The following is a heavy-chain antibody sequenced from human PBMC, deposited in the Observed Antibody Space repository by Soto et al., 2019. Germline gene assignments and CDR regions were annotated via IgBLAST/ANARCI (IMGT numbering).Heavy chain of an antibody. Sequence: EVQLLESGGGLVQPGGSLRLSCAASGFTFSNYAMSWVRKAPVKGLERVSGISGGGGSSYYADSVKGRFTISRDNSKSTLYHQMNSLRAEDTAVYYCTHNFCVDCHSVLFYWGQGTLVIVSS. CDR1: GFTFSNYA. D-gene: IGHD3-3*01. CDR2: ISGGGGSS. CDR3: THNFCVDCHSVLFY. V-gene: IGHV3-23*01. J-gene: IGHJ4*02.